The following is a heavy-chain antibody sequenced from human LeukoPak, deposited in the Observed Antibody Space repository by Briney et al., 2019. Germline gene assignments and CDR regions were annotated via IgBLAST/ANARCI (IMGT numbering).Heavy chain of an antibody. CDR1: GFTFSSYS. CDR2: ISSSSTI. D-gene: IGHD5-18*01. Sequence: GGSLRLSCAASGFTFSSYSMNWVRQAPGKGLEWVSYISSSSTIYYADSVKGRFTISRDNAKNSLYLQMNSLRAEDTAVYYCARAVGYSYGYVFDYWGQGTLVTVSS. J-gene: IGHJ4*02. V-gene: IGHV3-48*04. CDR3: ARAVGYSYGYVFDY.